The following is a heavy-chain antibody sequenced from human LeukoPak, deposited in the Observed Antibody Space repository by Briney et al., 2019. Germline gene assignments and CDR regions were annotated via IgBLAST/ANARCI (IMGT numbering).Heavy chain of an antibody. J-gene: IGHJ4*02. Sequence: SETLSLTCTVSGGSISSGGYYWRWIRQHPGTGLEWIGYIYYSGSTYYNPSLKSRVTISVDTPKNQFSLKLSSVTAADTAVYYCARAILIYDSSGYYSLFFDYWGQGTLVTVSS. CDR3: ARAILIYDSSGYYSLFFDY. V-gene: IGHV4-31*03. CDR1: GGSISSGGYY. CDR2: IYYSGST. D-gene: IGHD3-22*01.